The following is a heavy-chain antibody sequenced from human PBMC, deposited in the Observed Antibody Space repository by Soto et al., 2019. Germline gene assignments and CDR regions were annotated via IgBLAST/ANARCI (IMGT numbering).Heavy chain of an antibody. J-gene: IGHJ3*02. Sequence: GESLKISCKGSGYSFTSYWIGWVRQVPGKGLEWMGIIYPGDSESRYSPSFQGHVIISADKSISTAYLQWSSLKASDTAMYYCARHSGSGRNIGAFDIWGQGTMVTISS. V-gene: IGHV5-51*01. CDR2: IYPGDSES. D-gene: IGHD6-19*01. CDR1: GYSFTSYW. CDR3: ARHSGSGRNIGAFDI.